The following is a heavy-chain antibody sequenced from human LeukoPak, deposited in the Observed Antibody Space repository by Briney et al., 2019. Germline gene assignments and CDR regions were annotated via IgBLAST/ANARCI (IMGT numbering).Heavy chain of an antibody. CDR2: INHSGST. Sequence: SETLSLTCAVYGGSFSGYYWSWIRQPPGKGLEWIGEINHSGSTNYNPSLKSRVTISVDTSKNQFSLKLSSVTAADTAVYYCARRAVTTVTPRLDYWGQGTLVTVSS. CDR3: ARRAVTTVTPRLDY. V-gene: IGHV4-34*01. D-gene: IGHD4-17*01. J-gene: IGHJ4*02. CDR1: GGSFSGYY.